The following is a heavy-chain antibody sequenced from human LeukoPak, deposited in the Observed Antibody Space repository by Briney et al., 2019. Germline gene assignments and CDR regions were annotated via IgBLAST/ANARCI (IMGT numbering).Heavy chain of an antibody. CDR2: IRYDGSNK. CDR1: GFTFSSYG. J-gene: IGHJ4*02. CDR3: AKDHLNYYDSRDFDY. Sequence: GGSLRLSCAASGFTFSSYGMHWVRQAPGKGLEWVAFIRYDGSNKYYADSVKGRFTISRDNAKNTLYLRMNSLRAEDTAVYYCAKDHLNYYDSRDFDYWGQGTLVTVSS. V-gene: IGHV3-30*02. D-gene: IGHD3-22*01.